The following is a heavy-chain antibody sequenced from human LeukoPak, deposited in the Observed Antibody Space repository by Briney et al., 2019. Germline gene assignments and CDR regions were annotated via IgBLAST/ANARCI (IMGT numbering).Heavy chain of an antibody. CDR1: GYTFTGYY. V-gene: IGHV7-4-1*02. J-gene: IGHJ5*02. CDR3: ARSWPKWFDP. Sequence: ASVKVSCKAPGYTFTGYYMHWVRQAPGQGLEWMGWINTNTGNPTYAQGFTGRFVFSLDTSVSTAYLQISSLKAEDTAVYYCARSWPKWFDPWGQGTLVTVSS. CDR2: INTNTGNP.